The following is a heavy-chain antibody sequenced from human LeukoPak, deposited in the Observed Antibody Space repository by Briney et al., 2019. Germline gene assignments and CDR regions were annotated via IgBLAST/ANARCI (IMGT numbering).Heavy chain of an antibody. CDR1: GYTFTSYG. Sequence: ASVKVSCKASGYTFTSYGISWVRQAPGQGLEWMGWISAYNGNTNYAQKLQGRVTMTTDTSTSTAYMELRSLRSEDTAVYYCAGNSGIAAAGRGIYYYGMDVWGQGTTVTVSS. CDR2: ISAYNGNT. CDR3: AGNSGIAAAGRGIYYYGMDV. D-gene: IGHD6-13*01. J-gene: IGHJ6*02. V-gene: IGHV1-18*01.